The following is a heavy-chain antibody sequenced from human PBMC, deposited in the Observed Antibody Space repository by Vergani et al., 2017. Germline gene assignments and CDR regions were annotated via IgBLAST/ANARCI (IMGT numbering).Heavy chain of an antibody. D-gene: IGHD5-18*01. CDR1: GGSFSGYY. CDR3: ARERLLFRLDNNYYYYNYMDV. V-gene: IGHV4-34*01. CDR2: INHSGST. Sequence: QLQLQESGSGLVKPSETLSLTCAVYGGSFSGYYWSWIRQPPGKGLEWIGEINHSGSTNYNPSLKSRVTISVDTSKNQFSLKLSSVTAADTAVYYCARERLLFRLDNNYYYYNYMDVWGKGTTVTVSS. J-gene: IGHJ6*03.